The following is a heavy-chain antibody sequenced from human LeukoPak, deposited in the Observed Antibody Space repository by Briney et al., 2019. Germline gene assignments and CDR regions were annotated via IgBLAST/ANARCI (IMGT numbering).Heavy chain of an antibody. J-gene: IGHJ4*02. V-gene: IGHV4-39*07. CDR1: GGSISSSSYY. CDR2: IYYSGST. Sequence: SETLSLTCTVSGGSISSSSYYWGWIRQPPGKGLEWIGSIYYSGSTYYNPSLKSRVTISVDTSKNQFSLKLSSVTAADTAVYYCARGQWLYDYWGQGILVTVSS. D-gene: IGHD6-19*01. CDR3: ARGQWLYDY.